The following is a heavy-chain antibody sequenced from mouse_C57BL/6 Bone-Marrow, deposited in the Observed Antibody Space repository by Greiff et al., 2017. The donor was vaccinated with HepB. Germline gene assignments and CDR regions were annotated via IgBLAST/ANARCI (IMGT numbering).Heavy chain of an antibody. D-gene: IGHD1-1*02. J-gene: IGHJ1*03. CDR1: GFNIKNTY. V-gene: IGHV14-3*01. Sequence: VQLKESVAELVRPGASVKLSCTASGFNIKNTYMHWVKQRPEQGLEWIGRIDPANGNTKYAPKFQGKATITADTSSNTAYLQLSSLTSEDTAIYYWARMVGRGGGGYFDVWGTGTTVTVSS. CDR2: IDPANGNT. CDR3: ARMVGRGGGGYFDV.